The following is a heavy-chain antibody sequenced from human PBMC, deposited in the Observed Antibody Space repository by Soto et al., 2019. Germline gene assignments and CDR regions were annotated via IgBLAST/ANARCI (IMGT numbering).Heavy chain of an antibody. V-gene: IGHV5-51*01. CDR2: IYPGDSDT. D-gene: IGHD6-13*01. Sequence: GESHNLHCNGPGYRFTRCWIVGERRMPGKGLEWMGIIYPGDSDTRYSPSFQGQVTISADKSISTAYLQWSSLKASDTAMYYCARHGGYSSSWYGRYYYGMDVWGQGT. J-gene: IGHJ6*02. CDR1: GYRFTRCW. CDR3: ARHGGYSSSWYGRYYYGMDV.